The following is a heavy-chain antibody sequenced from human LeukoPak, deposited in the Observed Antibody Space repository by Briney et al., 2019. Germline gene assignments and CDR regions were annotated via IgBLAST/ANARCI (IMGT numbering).Heavy chain of an antibody. V-gene: IGHV3-21*01. CDR3: ARVDASSWDY. D-gene: IGHD6-13*01. Sequence: GGSLRLSCAASGFTFSIYSMDWVRQAPGKGLEWVSSIISSGSYIYYADSVKGRFTISRDNAKNSLYLQMNSLRAEDTAVYYCARVDASSWDYWGQGILVTVSS. CDR2: IISSGSYI. CDR1: GFTFSIYS. J-gene: IGHJ4*02.